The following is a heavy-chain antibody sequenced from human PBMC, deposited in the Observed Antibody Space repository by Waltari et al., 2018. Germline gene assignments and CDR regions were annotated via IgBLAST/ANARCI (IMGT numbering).Heavy chain of an antibody. J-gene: IGHJ3*02. CDR3: ASTAVSAFDI. CDR1: GFTFDDYT. D-gene: IGHD5-18*01. V-gene: IGHV3-43*01. CDR2: ISWDGGST. Sequence: EVQLVESGGVVVQPGGSLSLSCAASGFTFDDYTMHWVRQAPGKGLEWVSLISWDGGSTYYADSVKGRFTISRDNSKNSLYLQMNSLRTEDTALYYCASTAVSAFDIWGQGTMVTVSS.